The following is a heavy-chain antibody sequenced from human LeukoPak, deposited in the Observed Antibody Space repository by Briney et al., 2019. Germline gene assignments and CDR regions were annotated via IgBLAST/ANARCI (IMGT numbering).Heavy chain of an antibody. D-gene: IGHD6-13*01. J-gene: IGHJ3*02. Sequence: GGSLRLSCAASGFTFSSYAMHWVRQAPGKGLEWVTVISYDGSDKYYADSVKGRFTISRDNSKNTLYLQMNSLRAEDTAVYYCARGGSSSWYGDAFDIWGQGTMVTVSS. CDR3: ARGGSSSWYGDAFDI. CDR2: ISYDGSDK. V-gene: IGHV3-30*14. CDR1: GFTFSSYA.